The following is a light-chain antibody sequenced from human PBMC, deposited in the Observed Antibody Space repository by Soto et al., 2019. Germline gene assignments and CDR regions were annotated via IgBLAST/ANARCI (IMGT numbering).Light chain of an antibody. CDR2: LGS. J-gene: IGKJ4*01. CDR3: MQALQTPT. CDR1: QSLLHSNGYNY. V-gene: IGKV2-28*01. Sequence: VMTQSPLSLPVTPGEPASISCRSSQSLLHSNGYNYLDWYLQKPGQSPQLLIYLGSNRASGVPDRFSGSGSGSDFTLKISRVEAEDVGVYYCMQALQTPTFGGGTKVEIK.